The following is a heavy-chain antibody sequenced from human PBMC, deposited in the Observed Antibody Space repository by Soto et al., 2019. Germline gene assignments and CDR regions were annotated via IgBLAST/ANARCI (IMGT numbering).Heavy chain of an antibody. CDR1: GGSINSSNW. D-gene: IGHD2-21*01. V-gene: IGHV4-4*02. CDR2: IYHSGST. J-gene: IGHJ4*02. Sequence: SETMSLTCAVSGGSINSSNWWSWVRQPPGKGLEWIGEIYHSGSTNYNPSLKSRVTISVDKSKNQFSLKLSSVTAADTAVYYCVRHVGETYFDYWGQGTLVTVSS. CDR3: VRHVGETYFDY.